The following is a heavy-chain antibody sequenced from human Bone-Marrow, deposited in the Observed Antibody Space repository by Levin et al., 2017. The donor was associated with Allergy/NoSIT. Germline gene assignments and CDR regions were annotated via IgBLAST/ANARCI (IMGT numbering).Heavy chain of an antibody. CDR3: ARTAYSSLDS. Sequence: PGGSLRLSCTVVSGFTFSSNWMSWVRQAPGGGLEWVANIKEDGSAKNYVDSVKGRFTISRDNAKNSLYLQMNSLRAEDTAVYFCARTAYSSLDSWGQGTLVTVSS. J-gene: IGHJ5*01. CDR2: IKEDGSAK. V-gene: IGHV3-7*01. D-gene: IGHD5-18*01. CDR1: GFTFSSNW.